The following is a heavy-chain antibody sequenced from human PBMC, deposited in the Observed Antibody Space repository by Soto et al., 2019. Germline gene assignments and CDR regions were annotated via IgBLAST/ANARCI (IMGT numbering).Heavy chain of an antibody. J-gene: IGHJ4*02. CDR1: TVTFRNFA. CDR3: ARDNSVAYYDILTGQYYFDY. Sequence: GLSLRLSCTASTVTFRNFAMSWVSQAPGKGLEWVSAISGSGDRKFYADSLKGRFTISRDNSKNTLYLQMNSLRAEDTAVYYCARDNSVAYYDILTGQYYFDYWGQGTLVTVSS. D-gene: IGHD3-9*01. V-gene: IGHV3-23*01. CDR2: ISGSGDRK.